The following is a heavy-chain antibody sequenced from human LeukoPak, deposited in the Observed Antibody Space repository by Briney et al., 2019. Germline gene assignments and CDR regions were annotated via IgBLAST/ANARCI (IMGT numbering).Heavy chain of an antibody. J-gene: IGHJ4*02. CDR1: GFTLSTYN. V-gene: IGHV3-23*01. CDR2: ISASGGGT. CDR3: AKGGTGSYYSDS. D-gene: IGHD3-10*01. Sequence: GGSLRLSCAASGFTLSTYNTHWVRQAPGKGLEWVSVISASGGGTDYADFVKGRFTISRDDSKDMLYLQMNSLRAEDTAVYYCAKGGTGSYYSDSWGQGTLVTVSS.